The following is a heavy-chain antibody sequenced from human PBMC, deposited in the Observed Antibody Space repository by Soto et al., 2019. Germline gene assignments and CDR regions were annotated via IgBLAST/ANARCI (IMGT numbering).Heavy chain of an antibody. CDR3: ARVTSMVRGVIDNWFDP. D-gene: IGHD3-10*01. Sequence: QVPLVQSGAEVKKPGSSVTVSCKASGGTFSSYAIHWVRQAPGQGLEWMGGIIPMYGPAKYAQRFQGRVTITADESTTTVYMELTSLTSQDTAVYYCARVTSMVRGVIDNWFDPWXHGTLVTVSS. V-gene: IGHV1-69*01. CDR2: IIPMYGPA. CDR1: GGTFSSYA. J-gene: IGHJ5*02.